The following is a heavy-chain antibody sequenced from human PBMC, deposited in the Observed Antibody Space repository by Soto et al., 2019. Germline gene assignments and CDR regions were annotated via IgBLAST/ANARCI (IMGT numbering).Heavy chain of an antibody. CDR2: IYYSGST. CDR3: ARDRNRKVCSGGSCYSGYYYYYYGMDV. Sequence: SETLSLTCTVSGGSISSGGYYWSWIRQHPGKGLEWIGYIYYSGSTYYNPSLKSRVTISVDTSKNQFSLKLSSVTAADTAVYYCARDRNRKVCSGGSCYSGYYYYYYGMDVWGQGTTVTVSS. CDR1: GGSISSGGYY. J-gene: IGHJ6*02. V-gene: IGHV4-31*03. D-gene: IGHD2-15*01.